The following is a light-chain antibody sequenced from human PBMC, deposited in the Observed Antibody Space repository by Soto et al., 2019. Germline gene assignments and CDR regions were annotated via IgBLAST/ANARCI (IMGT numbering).Light chain of an antibody. J-gene: IGKJ1*01. CDR1: QTVNDW. Sequence: DIQMTQSPSTLSASLGDRVTITCRASQTVNDWLAWYQHKPGKAPKPLIYDASILESGVPARFSGSGSGTEFILTISSLQPDDVGTYYCQQYNTPSGTCGQGTKVE. CDR3: QQYNTPSGT. CDR2: DAS. V-gene: IGKV1-5*01.